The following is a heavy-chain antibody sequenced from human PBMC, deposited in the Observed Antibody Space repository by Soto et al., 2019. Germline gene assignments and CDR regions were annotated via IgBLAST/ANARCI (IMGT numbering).Heavy chain of an antibody. D-gene: IGHD3-10*01. J-gene: IGHJ6*02. V-gene: IGHV3-23*01. CDR2: ISGSGGST. CDR1: GFTFSSYA. CDR3: XXGTHXXXXGVKYYYYYEMDV. Sequence: EVQLLESGGGLVQPGGSLRLSCAASGFTFSSYAMSWVRQAPGXXLEWVSGISGSGGSTYYADSVKGRFTISRDNSKKTLYLQMNSLRAEDTAVYYCXXGTHXXXXGVKYYYYYEMDVWGQGTTVTVTS.